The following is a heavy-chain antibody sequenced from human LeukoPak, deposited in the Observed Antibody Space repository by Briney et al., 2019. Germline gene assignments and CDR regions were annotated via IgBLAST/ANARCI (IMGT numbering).Heavy chain of an antibody. Sequence: QPGRSLRLSCTSSGFTFGDYAMSWSRQAPGKGLEWVAFIRSKAYGGTTEYAASVKGRFTISRDDSKSIAYLQMNSLKTEDTAVDYCSKYSGRIDYWGQGTLVTVSS. J-gene: IGHJ4*02. D-gene: IGHD5-18*01. V-gene: IGHV3-49*03. CDR2: IRSKAYGGTT. CDR1: GFTFGDYA. CDR3: SKYSGRIDY.